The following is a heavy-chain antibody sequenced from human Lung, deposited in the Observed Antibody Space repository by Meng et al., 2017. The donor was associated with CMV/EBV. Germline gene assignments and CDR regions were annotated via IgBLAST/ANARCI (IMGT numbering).Heavy chain of an antibody. D-gene: IGHD2-2*01. CDR3: AKVVRLGYCSSTSCPARSYYCYGMDV. Sequence: GGSLRLXCAASGFTFSRYGMHWVRQAPGKGLEWVAFIRYDGSNKYYADSVKGRFTISRDNSKNTLYLQMNSLRAEDTAVYYCAKVVRLGYCSSTSCPARSYYCYGMDVWXQGTTVTVSS. J-gene: IGHJ6*02. CDR2: IRYDGSNK. CDR1: GFTFSRYG. V-gene: IGHV3-30*02.